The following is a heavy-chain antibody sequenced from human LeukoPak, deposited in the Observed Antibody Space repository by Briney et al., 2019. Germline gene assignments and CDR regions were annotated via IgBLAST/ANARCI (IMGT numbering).Heavy chain of an antibody. V-gene: IGHV3-20*04. Sequence: GGSLRLSCAASGFSFDDYDLTWVRQAPGKGLEWVSGINWNGDSTDYADSVRGRFTISRDNAKNSLYLQMNSLRAEDTALYYCARDLRVVITGSFDSSGQGTLVTVSS. CDR1: GFSFDDYD. CDR3: ARDLRVVITGSFDS. CDR2: INWNGDST. D-gene: IGHD3-22*01. J-gene: IGHJ4*02.